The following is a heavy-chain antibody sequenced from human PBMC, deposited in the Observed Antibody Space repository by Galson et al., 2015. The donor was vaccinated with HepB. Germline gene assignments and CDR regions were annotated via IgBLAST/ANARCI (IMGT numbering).Heavy chain of an antibody. V-gene: IGHV3-23*01. CDR3: AKDGRYSSSWFDY. Sequence: SLRLSCAASGFTFSSYAMSWVRQAPGKGLEWVSAISGSGGSTYYADSVKGRFTISRDNSKNTLYLQMNSLRAEDTAVYYCAKDGRYSSSWFDYWGQGTLVTVSS. CDR2: ISGSGGST. J-gene: IGHJ4*02. D-gene: IGHD6-13*01. CDR1: GFTFSSYA.